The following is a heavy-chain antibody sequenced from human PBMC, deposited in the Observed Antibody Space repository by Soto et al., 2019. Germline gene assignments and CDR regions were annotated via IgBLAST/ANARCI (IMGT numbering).Heavy chain of an antibody. Sequence: QVQLQESGPGLVKPSQTLSLTCTVSGGSISSGGYYWSWIRQHPGKGLEWIGYIYYSGSTHYNPSLKSRVTISVDTSENQFSLKLSSVTAADTAVYYCARVRHDYIWGSYRYADYWGQGTLVTVSS. CDR1: GGSISSGGYY. CDR2: IYYSGST. J-gene: IGHJ4*02. V-gene: IGHV4-31*03. CDR3: ARVRHDYIWGSYRYADY. D-gene: IGHD3-16*02.